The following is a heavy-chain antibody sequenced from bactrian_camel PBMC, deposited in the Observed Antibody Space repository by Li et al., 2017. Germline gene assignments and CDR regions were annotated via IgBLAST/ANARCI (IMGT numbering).Heavy chain of an antibody. V-gene: IGHV3S1*01. J-gene: IGHJ4*01. CDR3: AVDFPGCTWRGLTEAP. CDR1: TYASSRHC. Sequence: HVQLVESGGGPVQAGGSLTLSCAASTYASSRHCLGWFRQAPGKEREGVAAIYTGSDSIYYADSVKGRFTVSRDDPNRTMYLQMNSLKSEDSAMYYCAVDFPGCTWRGLTEAPWGQGTQVTVS. CDR2: IYTGSDSI. D-gene: IGHD7*01.